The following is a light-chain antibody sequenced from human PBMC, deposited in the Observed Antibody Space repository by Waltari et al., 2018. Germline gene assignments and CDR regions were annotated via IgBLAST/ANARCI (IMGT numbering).Light chain of an antibody. CDR1: SSDVGSYNL. Sequence: QSALTQPASVSGSPGQSITISCSGTSSDVGSYNLVSWYEQHPGKAPKLMIYEVNQRPSGVSNRVSGSKSDNTASLTISGLRTEDEADYYCCSYAGSGTWVFGVGTKLTVL. J-gene: IGLJ3*02. CDR2: EVN. CDR3: CSYAGSGTWV. V-gene: IGLV2-23*02.